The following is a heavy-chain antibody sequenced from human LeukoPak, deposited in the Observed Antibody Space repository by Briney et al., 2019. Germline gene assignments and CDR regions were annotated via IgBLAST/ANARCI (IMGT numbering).Heavy chain of an antibody. CDR1: GGSFSGYY. CDR2: INHSGST. CDR3: ARLPAELEYYFDY. Sequence: SETLSLTCAVYGGSFSGYYWSWIRQPPGKGLEWIGEINHSGSTNYNPSLKSRVTISVDTSKNQFSLKLSSVTAADTAVYYCARLPAELEYYFDYWGQGTLVTVSS. J-gene: IGHJ4*02. V-gene: IGHV4-34*01. D-gene: IGHD1-26*01.